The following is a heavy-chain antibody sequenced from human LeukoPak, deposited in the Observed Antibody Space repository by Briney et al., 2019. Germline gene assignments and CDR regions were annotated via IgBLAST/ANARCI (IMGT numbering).Heavy chain of an antibody. V-gene: IGHV1-8*01. Sequence: GASVKVSCKASGYTFISYDINWVRQATGQGLEWMGWMNPNSGNTGYAQKFQGRATLTRATSTSTVYMELSSLRSEDTAVYYCASVYKNGMDVWGQGTTVIVSS. CDR2: MNPNSGNT. CDR1: GYTFISYD. J-gene: IGHJ6*02. D-gene: IGHD5-24*01. CDR3: ASVYKNGMDV.